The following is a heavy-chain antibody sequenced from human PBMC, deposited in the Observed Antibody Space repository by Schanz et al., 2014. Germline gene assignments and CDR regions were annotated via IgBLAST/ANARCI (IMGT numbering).Heavy chain of an antibody. D-gene: IGHD3-3*01. CDR3: ASDFWSGYSHYYYGLDV. Sequence: QVQLVQSGTQVKKPGASVKVSCKASGYTLSAYSLHWVRQAPGQRLEWMGWINPDSGGTNYAQKFQGRVTMTRDMSINTAYMELSRLRSDDSAVYYCASDFWSGYSHYYYGLDVWGQGTTVTVSS. V-gene: IGHV1-2*02. J-gene: IGHJ6*02. CDR1: GYTLSAYS. CDR2: INPDSGGT.